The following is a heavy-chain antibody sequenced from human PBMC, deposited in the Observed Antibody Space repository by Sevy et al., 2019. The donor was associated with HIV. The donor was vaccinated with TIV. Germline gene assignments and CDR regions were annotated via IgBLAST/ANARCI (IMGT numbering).Heavy chain of an antibody. CDR3: ARQSSSSEGAFDI. CDR1: GYSFTSYW. CDR2: IYPGDSDT. D-gene: IGHD6-6*01. V-gene: IGHV5-51*01. Sequence: GESLKISCKGSGYSFTSYWIGWVRQMPGKGLEWMGIIYPGDSDTRYSPSFQGQVTISADKSISTAYLHWSSLKASDTAMYYCARQSSSSEGAFDIWGQGTMVTVSS. J-gene: IGHJ3*02.